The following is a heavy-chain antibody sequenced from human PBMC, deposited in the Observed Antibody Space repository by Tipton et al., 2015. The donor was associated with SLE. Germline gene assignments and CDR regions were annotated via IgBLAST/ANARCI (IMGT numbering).Heavy chain of an antibody. CDR2: INHRGST. D-gene: IGHD3-16*01. V-gene: IGHV4-34*01. J-gene: IGHJ6*03. Sequence: TLSLTCAVYGGSFSDYYWTWIRQPPGKGLEWIGEINHRGSTNYNPSLKSRVTISVDTSKNQFSLKLSSVTAADTAVYYCARSGPSWGYYYYMDVWGKETTVTASS. CDR1: GGSFSDYY. CDR3: ARSGPSWGYYYYMDV.